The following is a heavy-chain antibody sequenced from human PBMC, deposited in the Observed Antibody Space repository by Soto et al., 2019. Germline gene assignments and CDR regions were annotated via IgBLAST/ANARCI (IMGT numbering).Heavy chain of an antibody. CDR2: IYYSGST. D-gene: IGHD3-10*01. J-gene: IGHJ6*02. CDR3: ARQEVMVRGVLYYYYYYGMDV. Sequence: SETLSLTCTVSGGSISSSSYYWGWIRQPPGKGLEWIGSIYYSGSTYYNPSLKSRVTISVDTSKNQFSLKLSSVTAADTAVYYCARQEVMVRGVLYYYYYYGMDVWGQGTTVTVSS. V-gene: IGHV4-39*01. CDR1: GGSISSSSYY.